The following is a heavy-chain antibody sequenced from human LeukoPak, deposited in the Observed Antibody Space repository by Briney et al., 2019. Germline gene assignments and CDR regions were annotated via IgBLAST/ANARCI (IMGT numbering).Heavy chain of an antibody. CDR2: IIPIFGTA. Sequence: SVKVSCKASGGTFSSYAISWVRQAPGQGLEWMGGIIPIFGTANCAQKFQGRVTITADESTSTDYMVLISLRSEDTAVYYCAGRGSIAAAGTYLDYWGQGTLVTVSS. D-gene: IGHD6-13*01. CDR3: AGRGSIAAAGTYLDY. CDR1: GGTFSSYA. V-gene: IGHV1-69*13. J-gene: IGHJ4*02.